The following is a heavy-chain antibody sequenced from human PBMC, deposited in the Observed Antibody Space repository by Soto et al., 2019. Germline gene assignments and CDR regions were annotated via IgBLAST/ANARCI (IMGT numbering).Heavy chain of an antibody. Sequence: GASVKVSCKASGYTFTSYGISWVRQAPGQGLEWMGWISAYNGNTNYAQKLQGRVTMTTDTSTSTAYMELRSLRSDDTAVYYCARSYSSGWYVYKNAFDIWGQGTMVTV. J-gene: IGHJ3*02. CDR3: ARSYSSGWYVYKNAFDI. V-gene: IGHV1-18*04. CDR2: ISAYNGNT. CDR1: GYTFTSYG. D-gene: IGHD6-19*01.